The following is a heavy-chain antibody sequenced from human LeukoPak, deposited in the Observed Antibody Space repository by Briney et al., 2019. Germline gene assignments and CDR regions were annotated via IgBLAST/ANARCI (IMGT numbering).Heavy chain of an antibody. V-gene: IGHV4-34*01. CDR2: INHSGST. Sequence: SETLSLTCAVYGGSFSGYYWSWIRQPPGKGLEWIGEINHSGSTNYNPSLKSRVTISVDTSKNQFSLKLSSVTAADTAVYYCARAHYYDSSGYYHKPPSFDYWGQGTLVTVSS. J-gene: IGHJ4*02. CDR3: ARAHYYDSSGYYHKPPSFDY. CDR1: GGSFSGYY. D-gene: IGHD3-22*01.